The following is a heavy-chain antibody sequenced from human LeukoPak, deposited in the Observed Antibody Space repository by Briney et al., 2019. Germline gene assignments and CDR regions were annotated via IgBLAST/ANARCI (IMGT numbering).Heavy chain of an antibody. CDR1: GFTFSSYG. J-gene: IGHJ3*02. CDR3: ANTHDYGDYGDGFDI. V-gene: IGHV3-30*18. CDR2: ISYDGSNK. D-gene: IGHD4-17*01. Sequence: GGSLRLSCAASGFTFSSYGMHWVRQAPGQGLEWVAVISYDGSNKYYSDSVKARFTISRDNSKNTLYLQMNSLRAEDRAVYYCANTHDYGDYGDGFDIWGQGTMVTVSS.